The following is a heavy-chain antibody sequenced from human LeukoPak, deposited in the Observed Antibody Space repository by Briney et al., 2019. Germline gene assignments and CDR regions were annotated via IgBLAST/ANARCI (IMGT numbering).Heavy chain of an antibody. CDR1: GYTFTSYG. Sequence: ASVKVSCKASGYTFTSYGISWVRQAPRQGLEWMGWISAYNGNTNYAQKLQGRVTMTTDTSTSTAYMELRSLRSDDTAVYYCARAVLRYFDWLFLGNYYYGMDVWGQGTTVTVSS. V-gene: IGHV1-18*01. CDR3: ARAVLRYFDWLFLGNYYYGMDV. CDR2: ISAYNGNT. D-gene: IGHD3-9*01. J-gene: IGHJ6*02.